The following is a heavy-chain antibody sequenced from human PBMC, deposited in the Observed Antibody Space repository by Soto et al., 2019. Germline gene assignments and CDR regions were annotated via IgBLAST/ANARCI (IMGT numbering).Heavy chain of an antibody. V-gene: IGHV3-7*01. CDR3: AGDWAADEDGSWFDQ. CDR2: INEDGRKK. D-gene: IGHD3-16*01. Sequence: EVQLVESEGGLVQPGGSLRLSCAASGFTFSSYWMSWVRQAPGTGLEWVANINEDGRKKYYVDSVKGRFTISRDNAKKTLYQQMNGRKAEDTAVYYCAGDWAADEDGSWFDQWGQGTLVTVSS. J-gene: IGHJ5*02. CDR1: GFTFSSYW.